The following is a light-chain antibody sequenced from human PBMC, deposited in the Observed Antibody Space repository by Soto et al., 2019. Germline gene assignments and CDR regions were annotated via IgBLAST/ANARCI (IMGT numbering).Light chain of an antibody. V-gene: IGLV2-14*01. CDR1: SSDVGGYNY. J-gene: IGLJ1*01. Sequence: QSVLTQPASVSGSPGQSITISCTGTSSDVGGYNYVSWYQQHPGKAPKLMIYDVSDRPSGVSNRFSGSKSDNTASLTISGLQAEDEADYYCSSYTNRGTLDIFGTGTKLTVL. CDR2: DVS. CDR3: SSYTNRGTLDI.